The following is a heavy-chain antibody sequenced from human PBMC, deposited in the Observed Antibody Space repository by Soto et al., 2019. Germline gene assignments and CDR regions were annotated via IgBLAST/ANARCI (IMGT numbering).Heavy chain of an antibody. Sequence: SVKVSCKASGGSLSNYGISWVRQAPGQGLEWMGAIIPVFGTPNYAQKFQGRVTITADESTSTVYMELSTLRPEDTAVYYCAREGLVLVPTTVNSDYYYYAMDVWGQGTTVTV. V-gene: IGHV1-69*13. J-gene: IGHJ6*02. D-gene: IGHD4-17*01. CDR2: IIPVFGTP. CDR1: GGSLSNYG. CDR3: AREGLVLVPTTVNSDYYYYAMDV.